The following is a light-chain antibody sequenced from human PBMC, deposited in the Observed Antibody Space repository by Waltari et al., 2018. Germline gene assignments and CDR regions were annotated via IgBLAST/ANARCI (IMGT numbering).Light chain of an antibody. CDR2: EVS. V-gene: IGLV2-23*02. CDR1: SSDVGSYNL. J-gene: IGLJ2*01. CDR3: CSYAGSSTVV. Sequence: QSALTQPASVSGSPGQSITISCTGTSSDVGSYNLVSWYQQHPGKAPKLMIYEVSKRPSGVSNLFSGSKSGNTASLTISWLQAEDEADYYCCSYAGSSTVVFGGGTKLTVL.